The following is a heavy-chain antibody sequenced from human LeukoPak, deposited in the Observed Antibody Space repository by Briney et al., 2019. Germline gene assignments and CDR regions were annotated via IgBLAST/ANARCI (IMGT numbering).Heavy chain of an antibody. CDR2: ISGSGGST. V-gene: IGHV3-23*01. CDR1: GFTFSSYS. CDR3: AKDGYSISWSYYYSGMDV. D-gene: IGHD6-13*01. J-gene: IGHJ6*02. Sequence: PGGSLRLSCAASGFTFSSYSMKWVRQAPGKGLEWVSAISGSGGSTYYADSVKGRFTISRDKSKNTVYLQVNSLRAEDTAVYYCAKDGYSISWSYYYSGMDVWGQGTTVTVSS.